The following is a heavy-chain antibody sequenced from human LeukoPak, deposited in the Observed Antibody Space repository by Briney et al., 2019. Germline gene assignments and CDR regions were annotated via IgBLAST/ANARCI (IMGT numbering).Heavy chain of an antibody. CDR2: ISYDGSNK. Sequence: AGGSLRLSCAASGFTFSSYAMHWVRQAPGKGLEWVAVISYDGSNKYYADSVKGRFTISRDNSKNTLYLQMNSLRAEDTAVYYCARGIVGALGIWGQGTMVTVSS. CDR1: GFTFSSYA. J-gene: IGHJ3*02. CDR3: ARGIVGALGI. D-gene: IGHD1-26*01. V-gene: IGHV3-30-3*01.